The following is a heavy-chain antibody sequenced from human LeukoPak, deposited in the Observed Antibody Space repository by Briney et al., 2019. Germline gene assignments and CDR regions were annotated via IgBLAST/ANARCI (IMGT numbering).Heavy chain of an antibody. D-gene: IGHD2-21*02. CDR3: ARNEVVTDYNWFDP. J-gene: IGHJ5*02. CDR2: IYYSGST. CDR1: GGSISSSSYY. V-gene: IGHV4-39*01. Sequence: SETLSLTCTVSGGSISSSSYYWGWIRQPPGKGLEWIGSIYYSGSTYYNPSLKSRVTISVDTSKNQFSLKLSSVTAADTAVYYCARNEVVTDYNWFDPWGQGTLVTVSS.